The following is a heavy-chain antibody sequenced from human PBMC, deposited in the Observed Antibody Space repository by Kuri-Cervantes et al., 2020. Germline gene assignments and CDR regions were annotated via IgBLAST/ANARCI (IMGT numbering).Heavy chain of an antibody. V-gene: IGHV3-73*01. D-gene: IGHD2-2*01. CDR2: IRSKANSYAT. Sequence: GGSLRLSCAASGFTFSGSAMHWVRQASGKGLEWVGRIRSKANSYATAYAASVKGRFTISRDDSKNTAYLQMNSLKTEDTAVYYCTRWILKYQLLSPHMDGMDVWGQGTTVTVSS. J-gene: IGHJ6*02. CDR3: TRWILKYQLLSPHMDGMDV. CDR1: GFTFSGSA.